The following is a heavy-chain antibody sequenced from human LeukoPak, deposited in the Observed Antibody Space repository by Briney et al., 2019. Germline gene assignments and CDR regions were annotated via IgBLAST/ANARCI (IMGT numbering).Heavy chain of an antibody. CDR2: ISGSGGTT. V-gene: IGHV3-23*01. D-gene: IGHD3-10*01. CDR3: AGPYGSGTDYRNY. Sequence: PGGSLRLSCAASGFTFSSYAITWVRQAPGKGLEWVSAISGSGGTTYYADSVKGRFTISRDNSKNTLYLQMKSLRAEDTAVYYCAGPYGSGTDYRNYWGQGTLVTVSS. J-gene: IGHJ4*02. CDR1: GFTFSSYA.